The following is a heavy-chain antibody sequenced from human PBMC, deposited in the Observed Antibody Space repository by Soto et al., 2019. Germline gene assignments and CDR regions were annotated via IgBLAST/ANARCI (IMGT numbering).Heavy chain of an antibody. V-gene: IGHV3-11*01. J-gene: IGHJ2*01. CDR2: ISSSGSTI. CDR3: ARYGDHRDLHSFPTRRSSDL. Sequence: MEWVSYISSSGSTIYYADSVKGRFTISRDNAKNSLYLQMNSLRAEDTAVYYCARYGDHRDLHSFPTRRSSDL. D-gene: IGHD4-17*01.